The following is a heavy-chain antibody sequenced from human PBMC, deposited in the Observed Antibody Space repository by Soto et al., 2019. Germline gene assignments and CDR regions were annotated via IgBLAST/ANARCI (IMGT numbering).Heavy chain of an antibody. D-gene: IGHD3-10*01. V-gene: IGHV3-7*01. CDR1: GFTFSSYW. J-gene: IGHJ4*02. CDR2: IKQDGSEK. CDR3: ARDPSDSLWFPWWRDY. Sequence: TGGSLRLSCAASGFTFSSYWMSWVRQAPGKGLEWVANIKQDGSEKYYVDSVKGRFTISRDNAKNSLYLQMNSLRAEDTAVYYCARDPSDSLWFPWWRDYWGQGTLVTVSS.